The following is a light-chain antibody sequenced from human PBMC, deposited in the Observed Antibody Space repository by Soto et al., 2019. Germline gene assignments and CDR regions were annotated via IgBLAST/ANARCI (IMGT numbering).Light chain of an antibody. Sequence: QSALTQPASVSGSPGQSITISCTGTSSDIGGYNYVSWYQQHPGKAPKVMIFDVNHRPSGVSNRFTGSKSGNTASLTISGLQAEDEAAYSCISYTSDNTLVVFCGGTKLTVL. CDR3: ISYTSDNTLVV. CDR2: DVN. J-gene: IGLJ2*01. CDR1: SSDIGGYNY. V-gene: IGLV2-14*03.